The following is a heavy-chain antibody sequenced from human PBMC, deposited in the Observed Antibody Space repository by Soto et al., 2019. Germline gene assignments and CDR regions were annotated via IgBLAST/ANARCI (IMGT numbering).Heavy chain of an antibody. CDR2: INRDGSTI. J-gene: IGHJ3*02. CDR1: GFTLSSHW. D-gene: IGHD6-13*01. CDR3: ARVADCTYSSNCNGHAAFDM. Sequence: EVQLVESGGGLAQPGGSLRLSCAASGFTLSSHWMHWVRQAPGKGLVWVSRINRDGSTINYDDSVRGRYTISRDNAKNTLSLQMNSLRAEDTAVYYCARVADCTYSSNCNGHAAFDMWGQGTMVTVSS. V-gene: IGHV3-74*01.